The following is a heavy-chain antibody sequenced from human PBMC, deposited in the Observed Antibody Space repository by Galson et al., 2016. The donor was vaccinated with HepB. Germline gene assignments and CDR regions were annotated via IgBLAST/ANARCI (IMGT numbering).Heavy chain of an antibody. Sequence: SVKVSCKASGDSFATYDINWLRQATGQGPEWIGWMNPNTGDTGYVPKFQGRVPMTRNASISTAYMELSSLRSEDTAVYYCARGSDYSNYVAIYWGQGTLVTASS. J-gene: IGHJ4*02. CDR3: ARGSDYSNYVAIY. CDR1: GDSFATYD. V-gene: IGHV1-8*01. CDR2: MNPNTGDT. D-gene: IGHD4-11*01.